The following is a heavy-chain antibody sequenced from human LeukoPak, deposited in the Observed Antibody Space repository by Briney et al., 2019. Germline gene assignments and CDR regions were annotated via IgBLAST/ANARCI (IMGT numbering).Heavy chain of an antibody. CDR3: ARGPYTSGWFSFDY. CDR1: GGSISNYY. CDR2: IYYSGST. Sequence: SETLSLTCTVSGGSISNYYWSWIRQPPGKGLEWIGYIYYSGSTNYNPSLKNRVTISVDTSKNQFSLKLSSVTAADTAVYYCARGPYTSGWFSFDYWGQGTLVTVSS. V-gene: IGHV4-59*12. J-gene: IGHJ4*02. D-gene: IGHD6-19*01.